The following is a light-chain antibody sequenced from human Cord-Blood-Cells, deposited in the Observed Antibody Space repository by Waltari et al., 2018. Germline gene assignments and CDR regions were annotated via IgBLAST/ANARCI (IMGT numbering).Light chain of an antibody. V-gene: IGLV2-14*01. J-gene: IGLJ3*02. CDR2: DVS. Sequence: QSALPPPAPVSGSPGQPITISSTGTRSDVGGYNYVSWYQQHPGNAPKLMIYDVSNRPSGVSNRFSGSKSGNTASLTISGLQAEDEADYYCSSYTSSSTLEFGGGTKLTVL. CDR1: RSDVGGYNY. CDR3: SSYTSSSTLE.